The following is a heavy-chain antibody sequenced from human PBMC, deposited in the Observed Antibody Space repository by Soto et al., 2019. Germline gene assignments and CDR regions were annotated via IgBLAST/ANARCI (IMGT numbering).Heavy chain of an antibody. CDR1: GFSLSTSGVG. J-gene: IGHJ3*02. V-gene: IGHV2-5*02. CDR3: AHRRGGYYGSGSYYPPAFDI. Sequence: QITLKESGPPLVKPTQTLTLTCTFSGFSLSTSGVGVGWIRQPPGKALEWLALIYWDDDKRYSPSLKSRLTINQDTSKNQVVLTMTNIDPVDTATYYCAHRRGGYYGSGSYYPPAFDIWGQGTMVTVSS. CDR2: IYWDDDK. D-gene: IGHD3-10*01.